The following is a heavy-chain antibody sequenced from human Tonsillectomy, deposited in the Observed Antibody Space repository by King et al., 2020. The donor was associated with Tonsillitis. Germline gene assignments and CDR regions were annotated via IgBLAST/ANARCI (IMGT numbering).Heavy chain of an antibody. V-gene: IGHV1-2*02. J-gene: IGHJ6*02. CDR2: INPNSGGT. CDR3: ARGDYDDSSSAEGYYYGMDV. D-gene: IGHD3-22*01. Sequence: MQLVQSGAEVKKPGASVKVSCKASGYTFTGYYMHWVRQAPGQGLEWMGWINPNSGGTNYAQKFQGRVTMTRDTSISTAYMELSRLRSDDTAVYYGARGDYDDSSSAEGYYYGMDVWGQGTTVTVSS. CDR1: GYTFTGYY.